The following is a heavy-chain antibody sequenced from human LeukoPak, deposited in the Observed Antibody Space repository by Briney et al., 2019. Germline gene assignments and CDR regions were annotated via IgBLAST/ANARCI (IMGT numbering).Heavy chain of an antibody. V-gene: IGHV1-2*02. CDR2: INPNSGGT. D-gene: IGHD3-9*01. CDR1: GYTFTGYY. CDR3: ATPKYYDILTGYYK. Sequence: GASVKVSCKASGYTFTGYYMHWVRQAPGQGLEWMGWINPNSGGTNYAQKFQGRVTMTEDTSTDTAYMELSSLRSEDTAVYYCATPKYYDILTGYYKWGQGTLVTVSS. J-gene: IGHJ4*02.